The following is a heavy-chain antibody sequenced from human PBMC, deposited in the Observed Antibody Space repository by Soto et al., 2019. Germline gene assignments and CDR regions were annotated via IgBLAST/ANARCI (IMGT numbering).Heavy chain of an antibody. CDR1: RETYKSSA. CDR3: ARVASYSSSTHFDY. V-gene: IGHV1-18*01. Sequence: SEARRETYKSSARSSVQQATGQGLEWMGWISAYNGNTNYAQKLQGRVTMTTDTSTSTAYMELRSLRSDDTAVYYCARVASYSSSTHFDYWGQGTLVTVSS. D-gene: IGHD6-6*01. CDR2: ISAYNGNT. J-gene: IGHJ4*02.